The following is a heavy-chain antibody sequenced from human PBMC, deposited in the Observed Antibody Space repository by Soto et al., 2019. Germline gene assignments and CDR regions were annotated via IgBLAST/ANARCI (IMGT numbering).Heavy chain of an antibody. Sequence: QVQLEQSGAEVTKPGSSVKVSCKASGGTLSDHGVAWLRQAPGQGLELMGGTIPVFNTAKYAQKFQGRVTVTADKFTNIAYMELSSLRSEDTAFYFCARAVYGSGNYYDGPSAFDIWGQGTMVSVSS. D-gene: IGHD3-10*01. V-gene: IGHV1-69*06. CDR3: ARAVYGSGNYYDGPSAFDI. J-gene: IGHJ3*02. CDR1: GGTLSDHG. CDR2: TIPVFNTA.